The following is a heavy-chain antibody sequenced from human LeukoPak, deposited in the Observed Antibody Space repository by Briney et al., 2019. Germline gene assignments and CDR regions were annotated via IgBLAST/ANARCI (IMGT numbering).Heavy chain of an antibody. CDR1: GGSISSYY. D-gene: IGHD2-15*01. J-gene: IGHJ6*03. Sequence: SETLSLTCTVSGGSISSYYWSWIRQPPGKGLEWIGEINHSGSTNYNPSLKSRVTISVDTSKNQFSLKLSSVTAADTAVYYCARHRRYCSGGSRYFGPYYYYMDVWGKGTTVTISS. CDR2: INHSGST. CDR3: ARHRRYCSGGSRYFGPYYYYMDV. V-gene: IGHV4-34*01.